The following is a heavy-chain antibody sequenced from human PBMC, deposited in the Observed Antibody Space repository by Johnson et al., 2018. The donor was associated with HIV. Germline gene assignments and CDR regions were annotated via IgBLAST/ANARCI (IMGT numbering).Heavy chain of an antibody. J-gene: IGHJ3*02. V-gene: IGHV3-9*01. CDR1: GFTFDDYA. D-gene: IGHD6-13*01. CDR2: ISWNSGSI. Sequence: EVQLVESWGGLVQPGRSLRLSCAASGFTFDDYAMHWVRQAPGKGLEWVSGISWNSGSIGYADSVKGRFTSSRDNAKNSLYLQMNSLSAEDTALYYCAKDRKGSSSWLRSGVAFDIWGQGTMVTVSS. CDR3: AKDRKGSSSWLRSGVAFDI.